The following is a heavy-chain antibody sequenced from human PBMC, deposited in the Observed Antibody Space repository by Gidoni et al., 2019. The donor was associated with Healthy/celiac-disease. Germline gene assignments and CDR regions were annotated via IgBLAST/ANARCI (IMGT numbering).Heavy chain of an antibody. CDR2: INHSGST. V-gene: IGHV4-34*01. CDR3: ARGAPLYDSSGQQPDFDY. J-gene: IGHJ4*02. CDR1: GGSFSGYY. Sequence: ETLSLTCAVYGGSFSGYYWSWIRQPPGKGLEWIGEINHSGSTNYNPSLKSRVTISVDTSKNQFSLKLSSVTAADTAVYYCARGAPLYDSSGQQPDFDYWGQGTLVTVSS. D-gene: IGHD3-22*01.